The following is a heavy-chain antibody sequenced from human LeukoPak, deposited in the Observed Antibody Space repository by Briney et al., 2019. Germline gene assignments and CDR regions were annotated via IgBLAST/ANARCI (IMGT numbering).Heavy chain of an antibody. CDR2: ISSSSSTI. CDR1: GFTFSSYS. V-gene: IGHV3-48*04. Sequence: GGSLRLSCAASGFTFSSYSMNWVRQAPGKGLEWVSYISSSSSTIYYADSVKGRFTISRDNAKNSLYLQMNSLRAEDTAVYYCANPRYSGSYSYWGQGTLVTVSS. D-gene: IGHD1-26*01. J-gene: IGHJ4*02. CDR3: ANPRYSGSYSY.